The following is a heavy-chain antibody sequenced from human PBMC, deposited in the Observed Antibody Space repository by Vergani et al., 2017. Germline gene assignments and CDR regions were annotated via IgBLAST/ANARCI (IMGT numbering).Heavy chain of an antibody. D-gene: IGHD2-15*01. CDR1: GYSIRNGYY. Sequence: QVQLQESGPGLVEPSETLSLTCAVSGYSIRNGYYWGWIRQPPGKGPEWIGHIHTGGSTDLNPSFKSRVSISVDTSKSQFSLKLNSVTVADTAVYYCARSRPYCTSGSCPATWGQGTLVTVSS. CDR3: ARSRPYCTSGSCPAT. V-gene: IGHV4-38-2*01. CDR2: IHTGGST. J-gene: IGHJ5*02.